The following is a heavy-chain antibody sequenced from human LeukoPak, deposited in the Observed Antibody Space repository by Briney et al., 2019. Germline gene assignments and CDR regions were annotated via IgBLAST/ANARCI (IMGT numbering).Heavy chain of an antibody. CDR2: ISGSGGST. V-gene: IGHV3-23*01. CDR1: GLTFSSYA. CDR3: AKEYYDYVWGSPIDY. J-gene: IGHJ4*02. Sequence: GGSLRLSCAASGLTFSSYAMSWVRQAPGKGLEWVSAISGSGGSTYYADSVKGRFTISRDNSKNTLYLQMNSLRAEDTAVYYCAKEYYDYVWGSPIDYWGQGTLVTVSS. D-gene: IGHD3-16*01.